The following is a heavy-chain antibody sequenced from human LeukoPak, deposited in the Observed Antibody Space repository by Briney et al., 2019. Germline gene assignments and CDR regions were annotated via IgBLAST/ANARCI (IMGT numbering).Heavy chain of an antibody. V-gene: IGHV1-2*04. CDR2: INPDSGGT. CDR3: ARAKYSGYDRSPFDY. Sequence: ASVKVSCKASGYTFGDYYIHWVRQAPGQGLKWMGWINPDSGGTNYAQKFQGWVTMTRDTSISTAYMELSRLRSDDTAVYYCARAKYSGYDRSPFDYWGQGTLATVSS. CDR1: GYTFGDYY. J-gene: IGHJ4*02. D-gene: IGHD5-12*01.